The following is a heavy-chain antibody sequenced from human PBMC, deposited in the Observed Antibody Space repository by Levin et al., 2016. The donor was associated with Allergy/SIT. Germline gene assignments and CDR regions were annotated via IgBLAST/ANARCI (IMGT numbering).Heavy chain of an antibody. CDR3: AGHTLWLAPYGMDV. J-gene: IGHJ6*02. V-gene: IGHV4-34*01. Sequence: SETLSLTCAVYGGSFSGYYWSWIRQPPGKGLEWIGEINHSGSTNYNPSLKSRVTISVDTSKNQFSLKLRYVTAADTAVYYCAGHTLWLAPYGMDVWGQGTTVTVSS. CDR2: INHSGST. D-gene: IGHD3-10*01. CDR1: GGSFSGYY.